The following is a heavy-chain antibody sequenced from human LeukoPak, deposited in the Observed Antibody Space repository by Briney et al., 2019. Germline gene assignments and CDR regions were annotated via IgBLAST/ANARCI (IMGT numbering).Heavy chain of an antibody. D-gene: IGHD3-16*02. J-gene: IGHJ4*02. CDR2: ISYDGSNK. V-gene: IGHV3-30-3*01. CDR3: AREWGVIPTLDY. CDR1: GFTFSSYA. Sequence: PGGSLRLSCAASGFTFSSYAMHWVRQAPGKGLEWVAVISYDGSNKYYADSVKGRFTISRDNSKNTLYLQMNSLRAEDTAVYYCAREWGVIPTLDYWGQGTLVTVSS.